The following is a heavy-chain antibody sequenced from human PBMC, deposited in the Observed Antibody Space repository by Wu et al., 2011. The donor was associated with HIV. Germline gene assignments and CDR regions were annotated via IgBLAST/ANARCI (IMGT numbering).Heavy chain of an antibody. CDR3: ARDPDYGDYQNFDY. J-gene: IGHJ4*02. Sequence: QVQLVQSGAEVRKPGASVKVSCKASGYLFTGFYMHWLRQAPGQGLEWMGWINPNSGGTNYAQNFQGRVTMTRDTSISTAYMELSRLRSDDTAVYYCARDPDYGDYQNFDYWGQGTLVTVSS. CDR2: INPNSGGT. D-gene: IGHD4-17*01. CDR1: GYLFTGFY. V-gene: IGHV1-2*02.